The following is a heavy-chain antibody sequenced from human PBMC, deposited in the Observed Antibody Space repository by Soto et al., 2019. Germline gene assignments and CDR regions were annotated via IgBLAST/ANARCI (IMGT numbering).Heavy chain of an antibody. D-gene: IGHD3-22*01. CDR3: ARAVSGYYSGFDY. V-gene: IGHV1-69*13. J-gene: IGHJ4*02. CDR1: GGTFSSYA. CDR2: IIPIFGTA. Sequence: SVKVSCKASGGTFSSYAISWVRQAPGQGLEWMGGIIPIFGTANYARKFQGRVTITADESTSTAYMELSSLRSEDTAVYYCARAVSGYYSGFDYWGQGTLVTVSS.